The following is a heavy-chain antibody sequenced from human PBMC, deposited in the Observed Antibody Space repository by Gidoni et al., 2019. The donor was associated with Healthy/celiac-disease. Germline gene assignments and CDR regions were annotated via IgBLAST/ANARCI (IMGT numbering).Heavy chain of an antibody. CDR2: ISAYNGNT. J-gene: IGHJ6*03. V-gene: IGHV1-18*04. Sequence: QVQLVQSGAEVKKPGASVTVPCKASGYTFTSYGISWVRQAPGQGLEWMGWISAYNGNTNYAQKLQGRDTMTTDTSTSTAYMELRSLRSDDTAVYYCATFDIVATIGDYIDVWGKGTTVTVSS. CDR3: ATFDIVATIGDYIDV. CDR1: GYTFTSYG. D-gene: IGHD5-12*01.